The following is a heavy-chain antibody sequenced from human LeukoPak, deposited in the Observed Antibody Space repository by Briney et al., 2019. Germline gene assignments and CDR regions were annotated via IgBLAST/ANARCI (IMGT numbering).Heavy chain of an antibody. CDR2: ISWNSGTI. CDR3: ARDKSLPDV. Sequence: PGRSLRLSCAASGFTFDDYAMHWVRQAPGKGLEWVSGISWNSGTIDYADSVKGRFTISRDNAKKSLYLQMNSLRAEDTAVYYCARDKSLPDVWGKGTTVTVSS. CDR1: GFTFDDYA. V-gene: IGHV3-9*01. J-gene: IGHJ6*04.